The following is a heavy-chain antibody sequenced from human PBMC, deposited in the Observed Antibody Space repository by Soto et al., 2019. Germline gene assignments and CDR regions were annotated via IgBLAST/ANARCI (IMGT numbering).Heavy chain of an antibody. CDR2: TYSGGST. J-gene: IGHJ6*02. V-gene: IGHV3-53*01. CDR3: ARDRLTVGVREYYGMDV. CDR1: GFIVSSTY. Sequence: EVQLVESGGGLIQPGGSLRLSCAASGFIVSSTYMSWVRQAPRKGLEWVSITYSGGSTHYADSVKGRFTISRDNSKNTLYPQMNSVRVEDTAVYYCARDRLTVGVREYYGMDVWGQGTTVTVSS. D-gene: IGHD2-8*01.